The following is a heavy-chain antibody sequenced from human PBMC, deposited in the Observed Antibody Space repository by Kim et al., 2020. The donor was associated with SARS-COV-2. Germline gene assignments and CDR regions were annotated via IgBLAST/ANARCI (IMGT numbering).Heavy chain of an antibody. CDR3: AREPDYDILTGYHFDAFDI. Sequence: GRFTISRDNAKNTLYLQMNSLRAEDTAVYYCAREPDYDILTGYHFDAFDIWGQGTMVTVSS. V-gene: IGHV3-74*01. D-gene: IGHD3-9*01. J-gene: IGHJ3*02.